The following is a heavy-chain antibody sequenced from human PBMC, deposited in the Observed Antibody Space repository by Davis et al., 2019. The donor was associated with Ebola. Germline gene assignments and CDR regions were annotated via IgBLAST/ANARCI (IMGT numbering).Heavy chain of an antibody. CDR1: GFTFSSYA. D-gene: IGHD3-16*01. CDR3: IGSWR. CDR2: ITGGDGST. J-gene: IGHJ4*02. Sequence: GGSLRLSCAASGFTFSSYAMHWARQAPGKGLEWVSGITGGDGSTYYTDSVRGRFTISRDDSKNTLYLQMNSLRAEDTAVYYCIGSWRWGQGTLVTVSS. V-gene: IGHV3-23*01.